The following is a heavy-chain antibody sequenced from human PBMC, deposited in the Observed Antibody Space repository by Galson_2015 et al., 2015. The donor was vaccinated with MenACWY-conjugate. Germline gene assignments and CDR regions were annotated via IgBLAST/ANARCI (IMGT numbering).Heavy chain of an antibody. CDR1: GYSFSNSW. V-gene: IGHV5-51*03. J-gene: IGHJ5*02. Sequence: QSGAEVKKPGESLKISCKASGYSFSNSWIGWVRQMPGKGLEWMGIIHPGDSDTRYSPSFQGQVSISADKSISTAYLQWSSLKASDTAMYYCARRGYGGNSETWFDPWGQGTLVTVSS. D-gene: IGHD4-23*01. CDR2: IHPGDSDT. CDR3: ARRGYGGNSETWFDP.